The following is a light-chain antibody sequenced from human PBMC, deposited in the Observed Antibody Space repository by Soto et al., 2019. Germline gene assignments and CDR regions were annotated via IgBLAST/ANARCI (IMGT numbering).Light chain of an antibody. Sequence: DIQMTQSPSSLSASVGDRVTITCRASQTIIRYLNWYQQKPGRAPNLLIYAASSLQSGVPSRFSGSGSGTEVTLTISSLQPEDFATYYCQQSYRTLFTFGPGTKVEIK. CDR2: AAS. V-gene: IGKV1-39*01. CDR3: QQSYRTLFT. CDR1: QTIIRY. J-gene: IGKJ3*01.